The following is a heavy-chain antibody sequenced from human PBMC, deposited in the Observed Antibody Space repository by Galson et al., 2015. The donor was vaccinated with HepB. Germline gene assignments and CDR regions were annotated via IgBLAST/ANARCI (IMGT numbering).Heavy chain of an antibody. CDR1: GYTFTAYN. V-gene: IGHV1-3*04. D-gene: IGHD5-12*01. Sequence: SVKVSCKAFGYTFTAYNIHWVRQAPGQRLEWMGWINTGNGNTKYSQNFQGRVTITRDTSASTAYMEVNSLRSEDTAEYFCARGYTGYVQPDASDIWGQGTMVTVSS. CDR2: INTGNGNT. CDR3: ARGYTGYVQPDASDI. J-gene: IGHJ3*02.